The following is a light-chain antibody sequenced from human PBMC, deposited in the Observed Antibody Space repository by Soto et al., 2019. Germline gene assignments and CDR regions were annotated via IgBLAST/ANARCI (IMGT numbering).Light chain of an antibody. Sequence: DIQMTQSPSTVSASVGDAVTITCRASQSISTWLAWYQQKPGKAPNLLIYDASTLESGGPSGFSGSGSGTEFTLTISSLQPDDSATHYCQQYNSYPYTFGQGTKLEIK. CDR2: DAS. CDR3: QQYNSYPYT. CDR1: QSISTW. J-gene: IGKJ2*01. V-gene: IGKV1-5*01.